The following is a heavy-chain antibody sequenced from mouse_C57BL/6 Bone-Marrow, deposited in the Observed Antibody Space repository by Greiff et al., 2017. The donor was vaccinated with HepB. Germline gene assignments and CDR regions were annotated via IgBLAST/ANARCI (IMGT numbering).Heavy chain of an antibody. J-gene: IGHJ2*01. CDR1: GYTFTDYY. V-gene: IGHV1-26*01. CDR2: INPNNGGT. CDR3: ARRGLLRGYFDY. Sequence: EVQLQQSGPELVKPGASVKISCKASGYTFTDYYMNWVKQSHGKSLEWIGDINPNNGGTSYNQKFKGKATLTVDKSSSTAYMELRSLTSEDSAVYYCARRGLLRGYFDYWGQGITLTVSS. D-gene: IGHD1-1*01.